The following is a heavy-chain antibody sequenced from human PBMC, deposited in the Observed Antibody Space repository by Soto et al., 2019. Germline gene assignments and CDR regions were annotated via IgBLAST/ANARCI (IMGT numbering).Heavy chain of an antibody. CDR1: GFTFSSYS. CDR3: ARDSPQSYSSGWRFDY. V-gene: IGHV3-48*01. CDR2: ISSSSSTI. J-gene: IGHJ4*02. D-gene: IGHD6-19*01. Sequence: GGSLRLSCAASGFTFSSYSMNWVRQAPGKGLEWVSYISSSSSTIDSVKGRFTISRDNAKNSLYLQMNSLRAEDTAVYYCARDSPQSYSSGWRFDYWGQGTLVTVSS.